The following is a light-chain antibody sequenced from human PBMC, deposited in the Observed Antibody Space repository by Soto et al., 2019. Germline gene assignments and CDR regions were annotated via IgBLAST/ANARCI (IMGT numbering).Light chain of an antibody. Sequence: DIQMTQSPSSLSASVGDRVTLTCRASETISSDLNWYQQRPGKAPNLLISGASSLQTGVPSRFSGSGSGTDFTLTISSLQPEDFATYHCQQGHSTPYTFGQGTRLEI. CDR1: ETISSD. CDR2: GAS. CDR3: QQGHSTPYT. J-gene: IGKJ2*01. V-gene: IGKV1-39*01.